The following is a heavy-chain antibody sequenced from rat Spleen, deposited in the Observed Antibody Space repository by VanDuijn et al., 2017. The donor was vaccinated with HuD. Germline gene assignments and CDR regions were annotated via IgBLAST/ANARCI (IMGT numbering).Heavy chain of an antibody. V-gene: IGHV3-3*01. CDR3: ASLYSSYSLYYFDY. CDR2: INSAGTT. D-gene: IGHD1-2*01. Sequence: EVQLQASGPGLVTPSQSLSLTCSVTGYSITSSYRWNWIRKFPRNKLEWMGYINSAGTTNYNPSLKSRISITRDTSKNQFFLQVNSVTTEDTATYYCASLYSSYSLYYFDYWGQGVMVTVSS. J-gene: IGHJ2*01. CDR1: GYSITSSYR.